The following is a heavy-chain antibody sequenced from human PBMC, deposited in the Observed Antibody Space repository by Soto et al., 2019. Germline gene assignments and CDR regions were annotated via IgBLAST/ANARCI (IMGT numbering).Heavy chain of an antibody. J-gene: IGHJ4*01. CDR3: AKEVWGLYTFGRPLDN. CDR2: IWYDGSQK. CDR1: GFSFSKFG. D-gene: IGHD2-2*02. Sequence: SLRLSCAVSGFSFSKFGMYWVRQAPGKGLEWVAVIWYDGSQKYYTDSVQGRLTISRDNSNNTLYLQMNSLRAEDTAVYYCAKEVWGLYTFGRPLDNWGHGTLVTVSS. V-gene: IGHV3-33*03.